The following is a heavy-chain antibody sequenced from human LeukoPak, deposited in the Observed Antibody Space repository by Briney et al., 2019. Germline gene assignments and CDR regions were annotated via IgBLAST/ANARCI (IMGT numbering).Heavy chain of an antibody. V-gene: IGHV1-46*01. CDR1: GYTFTSYY. Sequence: ASVKVSCKASGYTFTSYYMHWVRQAPGQGLEWMGIINPSGGSTSYAQKFQGRVTMTRDTSTSTAYMELRSLRSDDTAVYYCAREPRSGWAFDYWGQGTLVTVSS. CDR2: INPSGGST. J-gene: IGHJ4*02. D-gene: IGHD6-19*01. CDR3: AREPRSGWAFDY.